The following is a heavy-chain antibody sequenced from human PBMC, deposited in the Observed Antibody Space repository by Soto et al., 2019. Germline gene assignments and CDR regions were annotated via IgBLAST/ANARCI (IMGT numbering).Heavy chain of an antibody. CDR3: AAPPRY. V-gene: IGHV4-59*01. CDR1: GGSISSYY. D-gene: IGHD6-6*01. CDR2: IYNSGNT. J-gene: IGHJ4*02. Sequence: QVQLQESGPGLVKPSDTLSLTCTVSGGSISSYYWNWIRQPPGKGLEWIGYIYNSGNTNYNPSLRSRVTISVDTSKNQFSLKLTSVTAADTAVYYCAAPPRYWGQGTLVTVSS.